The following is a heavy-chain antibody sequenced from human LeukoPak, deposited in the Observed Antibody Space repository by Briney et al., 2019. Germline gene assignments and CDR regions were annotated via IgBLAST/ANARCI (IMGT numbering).Heavy chain of an antibody. V-gene: IGHV3-23*01. CDR3: AKVSVWDGDYGFDY. CDR2: ISGSDGTT. D-gene: IGHD4-17*01. J-gene: IGHJ4*02. Sequence: GGSLRLSCAASGFTFSSYAMSWVRQAPGMGLEWVLAISGSDGTTYYTDSVKGRFTISRDDSKNTLYLQMNSLRAEDTAVYYCAKVSVWDGDYGFDYWGQGTLVTVSS. CDR1: GFTFSSYA.